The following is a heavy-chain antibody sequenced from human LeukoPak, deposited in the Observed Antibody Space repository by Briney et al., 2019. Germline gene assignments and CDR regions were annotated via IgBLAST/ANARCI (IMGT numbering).Heavy chain of an antibody. CDR1: SGSISSSNW. CDR2: IYHSGST. CDR3: ARDLRYFDWLRFDP. V-gene: IGHV4-4*02. J-gene: IGHJ5*02. Sequence: PSETLSLTCTVSSGSISSSNWWSWVRQPPGKGLEWIGEIYHSGSTNYNPSLKSRVTISVDKSKNQFSLKLSSVTAADTAVYYCARDLRYFDWLRFDPWGQGTLVTVSS. D-gene: IGHD3-9*01.